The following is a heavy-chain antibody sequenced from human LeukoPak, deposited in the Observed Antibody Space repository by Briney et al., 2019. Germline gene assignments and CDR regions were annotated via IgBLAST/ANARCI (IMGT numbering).Heavy chain of an antibody. CDR2: IKPNSGGT. J-gene: IGHJ4*02. CDR1: GYTFTTYY. Sequence: RASVKVSCKASGYTFTTYYMHWVRQAPGQGLEWMGWIKPNSGGTNYAQKFQGRVTMTRDTSISTAYMELSRLRSDDTAVYFCARVFGRQLPDYWGQGTLVTVSS. CDR3: ARVFGRQLPDY. D-gene: IGHD1-26*01. V-gene: IGHV1-2*02.